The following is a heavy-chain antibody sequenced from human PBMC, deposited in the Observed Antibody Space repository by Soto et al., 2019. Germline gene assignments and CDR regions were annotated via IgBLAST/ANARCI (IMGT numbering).Heavy chain of an antibody. V-gene: IGHV1-69*13. J-gene: IGHJ1*01. CDR3: ARDRAQDYYDSSGLIY. Sequence: SVKVSCKASGGTFSSYAISWVRQAPGQGLEWMGGIIPIFGTANYAQKFQGRVTITADESTSTAYMELSSLRSEDTAVYYCARDRAQDYYDSSGLIYWAQGTLVTVSS. D-gene: IGHD3-22*01. CDR1: GGTFSSYA. CDR2: IIPIFGTA.